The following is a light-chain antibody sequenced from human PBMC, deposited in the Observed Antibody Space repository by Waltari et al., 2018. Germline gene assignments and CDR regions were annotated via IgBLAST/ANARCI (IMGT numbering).Light chain of an antibody. J-gene: IGKJ4*01. CDR2: WAS. CDR3: QQYYGNPLT. V-gene: IGKV4-1*01. Sequence: DIVMTQSPDSLAVSLGERVTIHCKSSESLLYSANNKDYLAWYQQKPGQPPKLLIYWASNRESGVPERFSGSGSGTDFTLSISGLQSEDVAVYYCQQYYGNPLTFGGGTKVEIK. CDR1: ESLLYSANNKDY.